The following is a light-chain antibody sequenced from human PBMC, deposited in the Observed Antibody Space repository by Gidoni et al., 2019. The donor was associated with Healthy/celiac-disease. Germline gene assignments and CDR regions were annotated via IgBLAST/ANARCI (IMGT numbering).Light chain of an antibody. CDR2: DAS. CDR1: QSVSSY. Sequence: EIVLTQSPATLSLSPGERATLSYRASQSVSSYVAWYKQKPGQAPRLLIYDASNRATGIPARCSGSGSGTDFTLTISSLEPEDFAVYYCQQRSNWPPLTFGGGTKVEIK. V-gene: IGKV3-11*01. CDR3: QQRSNWPPLT. J-gene: IGKJ4*01.